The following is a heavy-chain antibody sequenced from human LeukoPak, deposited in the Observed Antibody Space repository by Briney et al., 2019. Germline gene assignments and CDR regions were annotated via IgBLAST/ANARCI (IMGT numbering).Heavy chain of an antibody. D-gene: IGHD3-3*01. CDR1: GYTFTSYG. CDR2: ISAYNGNT. J-gene: IGHJ4*02. V-gene: IGHV1-18*01. CDR3: ARGEDDFWSGSDLDY. Sequence: ASVKVSCKASGYTFTSYGISWVRQAPGQGLEWMGWISAYNGNTNYAQKLQGRVTMTTDTSTSTAYMELRSLRSDDTAVYYCARGEDDFWSGSDLDYWGQGTLVTVSS.